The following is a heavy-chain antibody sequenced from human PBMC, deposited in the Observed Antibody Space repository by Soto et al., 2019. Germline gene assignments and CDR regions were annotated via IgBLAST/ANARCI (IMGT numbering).Heavy chain of an antibody. V-gene: IGHV3-23*01. CDR3: VRYSSRPATMPGLDN. CDR1: SVTVIIYA. D-gene: IGHD6-13*01. J-gene: IGHJ4*02. Sequence: QHGGSLGLACEASSVTVIIYAVSLVRQSPGKGLEGVSSVSDTGGDSCYADSMDGRLTVSRDNSKNTRYVQVNCVRAEEKAIYYCVRYSSRPATMPGLDNRGQAALVTVSS. CDR2: VSDTGGDS.